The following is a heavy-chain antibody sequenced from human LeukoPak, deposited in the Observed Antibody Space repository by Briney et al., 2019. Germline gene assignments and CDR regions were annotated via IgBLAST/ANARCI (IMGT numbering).Heavy chain of an antibody. CDR3: ARGRGGYCSSTSCSYWYFDL. CDR1: GFTFSSYA. J-gene: IGHJ2*01. D-gene: IGHD2-2*01. CDR2: ISGSGGST. Sequence: TGGSLRLSCAASGFTFSSYAMSWVRQAPGKGLEWVSAISGSGGSTYYADSVKGRFTISRDNSKNTLYLQMNSLRAEDTAVYYCARGRGGYCSSTSCSYWYFDLWGRGTLVTVSS. V-gene: IGHV3-23*01.